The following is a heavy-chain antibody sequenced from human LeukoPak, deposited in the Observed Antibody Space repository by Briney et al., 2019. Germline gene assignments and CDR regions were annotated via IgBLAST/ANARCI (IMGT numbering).Heavy chain of an antibody. V-gene: IGHV3-48*01. Sequence: GGSLRLSCAASGFIFSTYSMNWVRQAPGKGLEWVSYISSSRTTTFYIDSVKGRFTISRDNAKNSLYLQMNSLRVEDTAVYYCARGPYGDYDSYYGVDVWGQGTTVTVS. D-gene: IGHD4-17*01. J-gene: IGHJ6*02. CDR3: ARGPYGDYDSYYGVDV. CDR2: ISSSRTTT. CDR1: GFIFSTYS.